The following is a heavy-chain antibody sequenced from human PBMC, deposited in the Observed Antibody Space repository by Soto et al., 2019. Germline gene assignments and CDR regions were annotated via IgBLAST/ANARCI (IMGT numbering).Heavy chain of an antibody. J-gene: IGHJ4*02. Sequence: GASVKVSCKASGFTFSSSAVQWVRQARGQRLEWIGWIVVGSGNTKYAQKFQERVTITRDMSTSTAYMELSSLRSEDTAVYYCATGGIGISGITVLWGQGTLVTVYS. CDR2: IVVGSGNT. CDR1: GFTFSSSA. D-gene: IGHD1-20*01. CDR3: ATGGIGISGITVL. V-gene: IGHV1-58*01.